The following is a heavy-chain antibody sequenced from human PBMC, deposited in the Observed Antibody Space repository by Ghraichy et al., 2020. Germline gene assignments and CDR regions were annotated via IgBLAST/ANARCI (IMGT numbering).Heavy chain of an antibody. Sequence: SQTLSLTCAISGDSVSSNSAAWNWIRQSPSRGLEWLGRTYYRSKWYNDYAVSVKSRITINPDTPKNQFSLQLNSVTPDDTAVYYCARSYYYSSSGLPDYWGQGTLVTVSS. V-gene: IGHV6-1*01. CDR3: ARSYYYSSSGLPDY. J-gene: IGHJ4*02. CDR1: GDSVSSNSAA. CDR2: TYYRSKWYN. D-gene: IGHD3-22*01.